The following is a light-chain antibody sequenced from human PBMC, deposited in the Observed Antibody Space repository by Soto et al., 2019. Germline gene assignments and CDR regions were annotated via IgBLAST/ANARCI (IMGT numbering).Light chain of an antibody. CDR1: SSNIGRYT. CDR2: NNN. V-gene: IGLV1-44*01. CDR3: AAWDDSLNGHLV. Sequence: QSVLTQPPSASGTPGQRVTISCSGGSSNIGRYTVNWYQQLPGTAPKLLMYNNNQRPSGVPDRFSGSKSGTSASLAISGLQSDDETRYYCAAWDDSLNGHLVFGGGTKLTVL. J-gene: IGLJ2*01.